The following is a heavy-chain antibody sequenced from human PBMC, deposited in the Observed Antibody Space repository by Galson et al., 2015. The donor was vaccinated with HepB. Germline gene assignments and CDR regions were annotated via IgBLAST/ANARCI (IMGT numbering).Heavy chain of an antibody. CDR3: ARMENVDYYGPGAYNWFTP. D-gene: IGHD3-10*01. Sequence: SVKVSCKASGYTFTRYTINWVRQAPGQGLECMGWINGNNGNTKYSQRFQDRVIFTRDTSANTAYMELRSLTFEDTAVYFCARMENVDYYGPGAYNWFTPWGQGTLVIVSS. J-gene: IGHJ5*02. V-gene: IGHV1-3*01. CDR2: INGNNGNT. CDR1: GYTFTRYT.